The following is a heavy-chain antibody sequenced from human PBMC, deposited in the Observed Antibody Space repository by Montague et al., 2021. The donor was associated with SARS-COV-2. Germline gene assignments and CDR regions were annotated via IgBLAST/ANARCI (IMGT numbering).Heavy chain of an antibody. CDR1: GFTFSSFA. Sequence: SLRLSCAASGFTFSSFAVHWVRQAPGKGLEWVAVISYDGSDEYYVDSVEGRFTISRDNSKNTLYLQMNSLRAEDTAVYYCARDVYSSSWFARPDNWGQGTRVTVAS. CDR2: ISYDGSDE. V-gene: IGHV3-30*04. CDR3: ARDVYSSSWFARPDN. D-gene: IGHD6-13*01. J-gene: IGHJ4*02.